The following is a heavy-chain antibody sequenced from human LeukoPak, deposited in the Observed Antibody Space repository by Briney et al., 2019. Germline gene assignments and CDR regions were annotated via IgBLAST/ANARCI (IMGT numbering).Heavy chain of an antibody. J-gene: IGHJ4*02. CDR2: IKPDGSEK. D-gene: IGHD2-2*01. CDR3: ATQPAAADVDY. Sequence: PGGSLRLSCVASGFTFSTYWMTWVRQAPGKGLEWVVNIKPDGSEKSYVDSVKGRSTISRDNAKNSLYLQMSSLRPDDTGVYYCATQPAAADVDYWGQGALVTVSS. V-gene: IGHV3-7*03. CDR1: GFTFSTYW.